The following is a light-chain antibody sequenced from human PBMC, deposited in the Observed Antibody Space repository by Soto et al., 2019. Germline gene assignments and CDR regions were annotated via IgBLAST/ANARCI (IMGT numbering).Light chain of an antibody. V-gene: IGKV1-5*03. J-gene: IGKJ2*01. Sequence: DIPMTQSPSTLSASVGDRVTITCRASQTLSSRLAWYQQKPGKAPKLLTYKASILESGVPSRFSGSGSGTEFTLTISSLQPDDFATYYCHQYNGFSYTFGQGTKLEIK. CDR1: QTLSSR. CDR2: KAS. CDR3: HQYNGFSYT.